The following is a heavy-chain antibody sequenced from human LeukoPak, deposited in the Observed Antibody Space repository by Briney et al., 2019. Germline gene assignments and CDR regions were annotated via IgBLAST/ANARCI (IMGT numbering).Heavy chain of an antibody. D-gene: IGHD5-12*01. CDR1: GFTFSSYG. CDR3: ARGPSGYHNT. Sequence: GGSLRLSCAASGFTFSSYGMHWVRQAPGKGLEWVAFIRYDGSNKYYADSVKGRFTISRDNSKNTLYLQMNSLRAEDTAVYHCARGPSGYHNTGGQGTLVTVSS. V-gene: IGHV3-30*02. CDR2: IRYDGSNK. J-gene: IGHJ4*02.